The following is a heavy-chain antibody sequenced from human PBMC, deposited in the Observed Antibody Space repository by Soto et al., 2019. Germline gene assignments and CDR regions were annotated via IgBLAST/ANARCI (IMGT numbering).Heavy chain of an antibody. CDR1: GGSISSSSYY. CDR3: ARHIRGVIYYYYGMDV. D-gene: IGHD3-10*01. Sequence: AETLSLTCTVSGGSISSSSYYWVCIRQPPGKGLEWIGSIYYSGSTYYNPSLKSRVTISVDTSKNQFSLKLSSVTAADTAVYYCARHIRGVIYYYYGMDVWGQGTTVTVSS. V-gene: IGHV4-39*01. J-gene: IGHJ6*02. CDR2: IYYSGST.